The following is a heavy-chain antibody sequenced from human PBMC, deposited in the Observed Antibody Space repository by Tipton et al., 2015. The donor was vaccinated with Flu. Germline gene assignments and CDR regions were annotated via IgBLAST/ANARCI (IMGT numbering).Heavy chain of an antibody. J-gene: IGHJ4*02. Sequence: SLRLSCAASGLIFSNYWMSWIRQAPRKGLEWVAHISQDGNDKYYVDSVKGRFTISRDNAKKSLSLQMNSLRAEDTAVYYCAAFCGGDCYIINYWGQGTLVTVSS. D-gene: IGHD2-21*01. CDR1: GLIFSNYW. V-gene: IGHV3-7*03. CDR2: ISQDGNDK. CDR3: AAFCGGDCYIINY.